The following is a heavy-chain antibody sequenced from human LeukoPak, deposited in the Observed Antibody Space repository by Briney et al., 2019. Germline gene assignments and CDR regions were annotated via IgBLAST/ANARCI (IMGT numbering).Heavy chain of an antibody. CDR3: ARDIPPGYYDSSGLFHY. CDR2: ISAYNGNT. D-gene: IGHD3-22*01. CDR1: GYTFTSYG. V-gene: IGHV1-18*01. Sequence: ASVKVSCKASGYTFTSYGISWVRQAPGQGLEWMGWISAYNGNTNYAQKLQGRVTMTTDTSTSTAYMELRSLRSDDTAVYYCARDIPPGYYDSSGLFHYWGQGTLVTVSS. J-gene: IGHJ4*02.